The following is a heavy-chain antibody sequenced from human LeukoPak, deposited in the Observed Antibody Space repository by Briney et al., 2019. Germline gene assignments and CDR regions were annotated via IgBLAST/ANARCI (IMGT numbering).Heavy chain of an antibody. D-gene: IGHD1-26*01. CDR3: ARGGGSYPWFDP. V-gene: IGHV1-18*04. CDR2: ISAYNGNT. Sequence: ASVKVSCKASGYTFTGYYMHWVRQAPGQGLEWMGWISAYNGNTNYAQKLQGRVTMTTDTSTSTAYMELRSLRSDDTAVYYCARGGGSYPWFDPWGQGTLVTVSS. J-gene: IGHJ5*02. CDR1: GYTFTGYY.